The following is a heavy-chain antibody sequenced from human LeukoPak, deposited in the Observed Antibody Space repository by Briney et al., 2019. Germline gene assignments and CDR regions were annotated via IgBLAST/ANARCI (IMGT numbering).Heavy chain of an antibody. V-gene: IGHV3-23*01. CDR3: AKDPTHYYDSSGHFDY. CDR1: GFTFSSYA. Sequence: PGGSLRLSCAASGFTFSSYAMSWVRQAPGKGLEWVSAISGSGGSTYYADSVKGRFTISRDNSKNTLYLQMNSLRAEDTAVYYCAKDPTHYYDSSGHFDYWGQGTLVTVSS. CDR2: ISGSGGST. D-gene: IGHD3-22*01. J-gene: IGHJ4*02.